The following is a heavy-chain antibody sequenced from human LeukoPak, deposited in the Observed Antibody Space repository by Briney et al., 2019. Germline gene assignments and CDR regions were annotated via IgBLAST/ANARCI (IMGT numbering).Heavy chain of an antibody. Sequence: GGSLRLSCAASGFTFSSYGMHWVRQASGKGLEWVGRIRSKANSYATAYAASVKGRFTISRDDSRNTAYLQMNSLKTEGTAVYYCTPEEEIAYCGGDCYPNFDYWGQGTLVTVSS. J-gene: IGHJ4*02. CDR2: IRSKANSYAT. CDR1: GFTFSSYG. CDR3: TPEEEIAYCGGDCYPNFDY. D-gene: IGHD2-21*02. V-gene: IGHV3-73*01.